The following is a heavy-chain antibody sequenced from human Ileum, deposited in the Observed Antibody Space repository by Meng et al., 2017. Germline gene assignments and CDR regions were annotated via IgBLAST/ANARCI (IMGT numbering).Heavy chain of an antibody. CDR3: ARVASGYPGVY. CDR2: IYLGGNT. J-gene: IGHJ4*02. D-gene: IGHD5-12*01. Sequence: SETLSLTCTVSGYSISSGYYWGWIRQPPGKRLEWIGSIYLGGNTYYNPSLKSRVTISVDTSKNQFSLKLSSVTAADTAVYYCARVASGYPGVYWGQGTLVTVSS. CDR1: GYSISSGYY. V-gene: IGHV4-38-2*02.